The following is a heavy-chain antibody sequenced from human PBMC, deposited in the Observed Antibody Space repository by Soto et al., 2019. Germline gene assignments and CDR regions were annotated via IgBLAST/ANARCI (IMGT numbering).Heavy chain of an antibody. J-gene: IGHJ6*02. CDR3: TLISPAAMNSGYYYYGMDV. D-gene: IGHD2-2*01. CDR1: GFTFSGSA. V-gene: IGHV3-73*01. CDR2: IRSKANSYAT. Sequence: GGSLRLSCAASGFTFSGSAMHWVRQASGKGLEWVGRIRSKANSYATAYAASVKGRFTISRDDSKNTAYLQMNSLKTEDTAVYYCTLISPAAMNSGYYYYGMDVWGQGTTVTVSS.